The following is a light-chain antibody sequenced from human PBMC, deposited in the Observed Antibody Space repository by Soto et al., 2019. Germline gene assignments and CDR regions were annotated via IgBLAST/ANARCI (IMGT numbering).Light chain of an antibody. Sequence: DIQMTQSPSSLSASVGDRVTITCRASQSISSYLNWYQQKPGKAPKLLIYAASSLQSGVPSRFSGSGSGTDFTLTISSLQREDFATYYCQQSYSALTWTFGQGTKVDIK. J-gene: IGKJ1*01. CDR2: AAS. CDR3: QQSYSALTWT. V-gene: IGKV1-39*01. CDR1: QSISSY.